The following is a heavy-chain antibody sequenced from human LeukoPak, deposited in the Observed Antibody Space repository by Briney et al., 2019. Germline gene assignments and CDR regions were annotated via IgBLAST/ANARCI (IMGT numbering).Heavy chain of an antibody. Sequence: LTISCKGSGYSFPTYWIGWVRQMPGKGLEWMGIIYPGDSETRYSPSFQGQVTISADKSISTAYLQWSRLKASDTAMYYCARKSRADYWGQGTLVTVSS. J-gene: IGHJ4*02. CDR1: GYSFPTYW. CDR3: ARKSRADY. V-gene: IGHV5-51*01. CDR2: IYPGDSET.